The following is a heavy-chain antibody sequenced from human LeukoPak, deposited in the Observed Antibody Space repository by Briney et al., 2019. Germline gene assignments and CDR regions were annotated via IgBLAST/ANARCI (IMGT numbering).Heavy chain of an antibody. CDR2: IFFSGST. CDR1: GGSISSSSYY. J-gene: IGHJ4*02. CDR3: ARDPAPQRNYYDSSGPFDY. Sequence: SETLFLTCIVSGGSISSSSYYWGWIRQPPGKGLEWIGSIFFSGSTYYNPSLKSRVTISVDTSKNQFSLKLSSVTAADTAVYYCARDPAPQRNYYDSSGPFDYWGQGTLVTVSS. V-gene: IGHV4-39*07. D-gene: IGHD3-22*01.